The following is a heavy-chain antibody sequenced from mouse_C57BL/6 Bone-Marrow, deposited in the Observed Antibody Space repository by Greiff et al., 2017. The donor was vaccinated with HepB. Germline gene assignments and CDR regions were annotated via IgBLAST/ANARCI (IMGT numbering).Heavy chain of an antibody. CDR2: ISSGGDYI. Sequence: EVKLEESGEGLVKPGGSLKLSCAASGFTFSSYAMSWVRQTPEKRLEWVAYISSGGDYIYYADTVKGRFTISRDNARNTLYLQMSSLKSEDTAMYYCTRPLYYGSPLAMDYWGQGTSVTVSS. J-gene: IGHJ4*01. CDR1: GFTFSSYA. D-gene: IGHD1-1*01. CDR3: TRPLYYGSPLAMDY. V-gene: IGHV5-9-1*02.